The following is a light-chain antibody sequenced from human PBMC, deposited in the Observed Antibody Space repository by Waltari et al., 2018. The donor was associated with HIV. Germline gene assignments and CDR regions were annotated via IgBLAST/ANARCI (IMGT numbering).Light chain of an antibody. V-gene: IGKV3-15*01. J-gene: IGKJ1*01. CDR3: QQYNSWPPAWT. CDR1: QSVRSN. Sequence: DIVMTQSPATLSVSPGARATLSCRASQSVRSNLAWYQQRPGQAPRLLIFGASTRATGIPARFSGSGSGTEFSLTISSLQSEDFAVYYCQQYNSWPPAWTFGQGTNVEIK. CDR2: GAS.